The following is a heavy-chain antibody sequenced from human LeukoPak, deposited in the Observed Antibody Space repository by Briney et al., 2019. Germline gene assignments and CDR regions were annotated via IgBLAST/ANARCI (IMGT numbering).Heavy chain of an antibody. D-gene: IGHD3-16*02. Sequence: GGSLRLSCAASGFTFSSYAMHWVRQAPGKGLEWVAVISYDGSNKYYADSVKGRFTISRDNSKNTLYLQMNSLRAEDTAVYYCAKDRVITFGGVIVALGNWGQGTLVTVSS. CDR1: GFTFSSYA. CDR2: ISYDGSNK. V-gene: IGHV3-30-3*01. J-gene: IGHJ4*02. CDR3: AKDRVITFGGVIVALGN.